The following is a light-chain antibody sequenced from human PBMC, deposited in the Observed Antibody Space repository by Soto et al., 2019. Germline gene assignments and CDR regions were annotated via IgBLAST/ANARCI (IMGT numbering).Light chain of an antibody. J-gene: IGKJ2*01. V-gene: IGKV3-20*01. Sequence: EIVLTQSPGTLSLSPGEGATLSCRASQSVSSSYLAWYQQKPGQAPRLLIYGASSRATGIPDRFSGSGSGTDFTLTISRLEPEDFAVYYCQQYNNRPPDTFGQGTKLEIK. CDR2: GAS. CDR1: QSVSSSY. CDR3: QQYNNRPPDT.